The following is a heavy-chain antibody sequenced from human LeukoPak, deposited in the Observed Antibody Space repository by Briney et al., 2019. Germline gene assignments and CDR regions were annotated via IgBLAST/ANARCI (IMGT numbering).Heavy chain of an antibody. CDR3: ARGYSSSYRIDY. V-gene: IGHV3-74*01. Sequence: GGSLRLSCAASGFTFSSYWMHWVRQAPGKGLVWVSRINTDGSSTTYADSVKGRFTISRDNAKNTLYLQMNSLSAEDTAVYYCARGYSSSYRIDYWGQGTLITVSS. D-gene: IGHD6-6*01. CDR2: INTDGSST. CDR1: GFTFSSYW. J-gene: IGHJ4*02.